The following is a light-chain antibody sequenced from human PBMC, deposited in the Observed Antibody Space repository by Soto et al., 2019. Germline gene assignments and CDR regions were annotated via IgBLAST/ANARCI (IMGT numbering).Light chain of an antibody. Sequence: EIVLTQSPATLSLSPGERATLSCRASQSVSSYLAWYQHKPGQAPRLLIYDASKMATGIPARFSGSGSGTDFTLTISSLEPEDFAVYYCQLRSNWPPTWTFGQGTRVEIK. J-gene: IGKJ1*01. CDR2: DAS. V-gene: IGKV3-11*01. CDR3: QLRSNWPPTWT. CDR1: QSVSSY.